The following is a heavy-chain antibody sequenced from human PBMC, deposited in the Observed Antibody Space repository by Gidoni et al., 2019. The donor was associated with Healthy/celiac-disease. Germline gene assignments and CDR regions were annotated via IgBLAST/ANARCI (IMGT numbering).Heavy chain of an antibody. V-gene: IGHV1-69*02. D-gene: IGHD1-20*01. J-gene: IGHJ4*02. Sequence: QVQLVQSGAEVKKPGSSVKVSCKASGGTFSSYTISWVRQAPGQGLAWMGRIIPILGIANYAQKFQGRVTITADKSTSTAYMELSSLRSEDTAVYYCARGSYKVTPDYWGQGTLVTVSS. CDR3: ARGSYKVTPDY. CDR1: GGTFSSYT. CDR2: IIPILGIA.